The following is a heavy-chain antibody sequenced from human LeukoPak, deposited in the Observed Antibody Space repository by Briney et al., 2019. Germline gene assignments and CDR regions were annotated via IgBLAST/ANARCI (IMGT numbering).Heavy chain of an antibody. CDR1: GYTFTIYG. V-gene: IGHV1-18*01. CDR3: ASSQGYYYYGMDV. CDR2: ISAYNGNT. Sequence: EASVKVSCKASGYTFTIYGISWVRQAPGQGLEWMGWISAYNGNTNYAQKLQGRVTMTTDTSTSTAYMELRSLRSDDTAVYYCASSQGYYYYGMDVWGQGTTVTVSS. J-gene: IGHJ6*02.